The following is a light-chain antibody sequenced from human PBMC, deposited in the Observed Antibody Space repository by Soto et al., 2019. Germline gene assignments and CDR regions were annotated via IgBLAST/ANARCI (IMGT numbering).Light chain of an antibody. Sequence: EIVMTQSPATLSVSAGERATLSCRASQSVSSKLVWYQRKPGQAPRLLIYDASTRATGIPDRFSGSGSGTEFTLTISSLQSEDFAIYYCQQYNNWPWTFGQGTKVDTK. CDR1: QSVSSK. V-gene: IGKV3-15*01. J-gene: IGKJ1*01. CDR2: DAS. CDR3: QQYNNWPWT.